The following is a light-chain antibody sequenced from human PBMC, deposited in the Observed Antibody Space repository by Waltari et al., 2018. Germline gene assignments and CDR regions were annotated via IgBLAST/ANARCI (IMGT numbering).Light chain of an antibody. CDR2: GGS. V-gene: IGKV3-20*01. CDR3: QQYGDSPLVT. Sequence: EIVLTQSQGPLSLSPGDRATLSCRASQSIRSSYLAWYQQKPGLAPRLLVYGGSSRAAGIPDRFSGSGSGTDFTLTISRLEPEDFAVYYCQQYGDSPLVTFGPGTRVDVK. J-gene: IGKJ3*01. CDR1: QSIRSSY.